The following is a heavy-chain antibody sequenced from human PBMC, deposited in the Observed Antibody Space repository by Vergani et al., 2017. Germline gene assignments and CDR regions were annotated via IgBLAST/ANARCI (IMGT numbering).Heavy chain of an antibody. V-gene: IGHV3-30*03. CDR2: ISYDGTQK. D-gene: IGHD1-1*01. CDR3: ATKSCGTPGCQIGYFRE. Sequence: QVQLVEWGGGVVQPGGSLRLSCTASGFIFSSHGMHWVRQAPGKGLEWVAVISYDGTQKYYADSVKGRFTISRDNSKSTLYLQMNSLRTEDTAVYYCATKSCGTPGCQIGYFREWGQGTLVTVSS. J-gene: IGHJ1*01. CDR1: GFIFSSHG.